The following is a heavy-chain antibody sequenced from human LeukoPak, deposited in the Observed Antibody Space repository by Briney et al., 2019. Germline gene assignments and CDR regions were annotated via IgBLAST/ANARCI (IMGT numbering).Heavy chain of an antibody. V-gene: IGHV3-30*02. CDR1: GFTFNKYG. J-gene: IGHJ4*02. D-gene: IGHD6-13*01. CDR3: ARALFGSSPIDTPS. Sequence: PGGSLRLSCAASGFTFNKYGMHWVRQAPGKGLDWVAFIRYDGTNEWYADSVKGRFTISRDNAKNSLYLQMNSLRAEDTAVYYCARALFGSSPIDTPSWGQGTLVTVSS. CDR2: IRYDGTNE.